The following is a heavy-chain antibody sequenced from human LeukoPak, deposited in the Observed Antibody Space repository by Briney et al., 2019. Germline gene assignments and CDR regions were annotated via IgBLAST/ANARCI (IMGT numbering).Heavy chain of an antibody. D-gene: IGHD3-10*01. CDR3: ATFVMNYYGSGSPLEAYDI. V-gene: IGHV4-39*07. CDR2: IYYSGST. J-gene: IGHJ3*02. CDR1: GGSISSSSYY. Sequence: SETLSLTCTVSGGSISSSSYYWGWIRQPPGKGLEWIGSIYYSGSTYYNPSLKSRVTISVDTSKNQFSLKLSSVTAADTAVYYCATFVMNYYGSGSPLEAYDIWGQGTTVTVSS.